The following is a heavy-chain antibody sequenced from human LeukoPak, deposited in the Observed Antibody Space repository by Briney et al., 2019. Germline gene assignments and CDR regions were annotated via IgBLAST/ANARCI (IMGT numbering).Heavy chain of an antibody. CDR2: ISGSGGST. V-gene: IGHV3-23*01. J-gene: IGHJ5*02. D-gene: IGHD1-26*01. CDR3: AKEEGMVGATCNWFDP. Sequence: GGSLRLSCAASGFTFSSYAMSWVRQAPGRRLEWVSAISGSGGSTYYADSMKGRFTISGDNSKDTLYLQMNSLRAEDTAVYYCAKEEGMVGATCNWFDPWGQGTLVTVSS. CDR1: GFTFSSYA.